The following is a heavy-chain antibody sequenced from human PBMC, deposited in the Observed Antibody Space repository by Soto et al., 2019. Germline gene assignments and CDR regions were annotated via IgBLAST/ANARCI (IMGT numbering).Heavy chain of an antibody. CDR2: ISGSGGST. Sequence: VQLLESGGGLVQPGGSLRLSCAASGFTFSSYAMSCVRQAPGKGLEWVSAISGSGGSTYYADSVKGRFTISRDNSKNTLYLQMNSLRAEDTAVYYCAKDRPAADYYYDGMDVWGQGTTVTVSS. D-gene: IGHD2-2*01. CDR3: AKDRPAADYYYDGMDV. CDR1: GFTFSSYA. V-gene: IGHV3-23*01. J-gene: IGHJ6*02.